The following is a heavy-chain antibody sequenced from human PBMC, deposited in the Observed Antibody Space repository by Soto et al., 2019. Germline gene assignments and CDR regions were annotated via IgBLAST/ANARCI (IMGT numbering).Heavy chain of an antibody. CDR3: ARGYCSSASCQYYFDF. D-gene: IGHD2-2*01. CDR1: GYTFTGYA. V-gene: IGHV1-3*01. Sequence: GASVKVSCKASGYTFTGYAIHWVRQAPGQRHEWMGWINGGNSDTKYSQKFQGRVTITRDTSASTAYMELTSLGCEDTAVYHCARGYCSSASCQYYFDFWGQGTLVTVSS. J-gene: IGHJ4*02. CDR2: INGGNSDT.